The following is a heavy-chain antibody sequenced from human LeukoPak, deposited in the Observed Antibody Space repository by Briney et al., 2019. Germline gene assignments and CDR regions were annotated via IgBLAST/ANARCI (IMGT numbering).Heavy chain of an antibody. CDR2: IKSRTDGGTT. D-gene: IGHD2-15*01. V-gene: IGHV3-15*01. CDR1: GFTFSNAW. Sequence: GGSLRLSCTASGFTFSNAWMSWVRQAPGKGPEWVGRIKSRTDGGTTDYAAPVKGRFTISRDDSKNTLYLQMNSLKTEDTAVYYCTPLIGYCSGGSCRGVDYWGQGTLVTVSS. CDR3: TPLIGYCSGGSCRGVDY. J-gene: IGHJ4*02.